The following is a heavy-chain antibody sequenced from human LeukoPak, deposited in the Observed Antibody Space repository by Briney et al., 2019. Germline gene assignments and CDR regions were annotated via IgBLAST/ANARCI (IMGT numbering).Heavy chain of an antibody. J-gene: IGHJ4*02. D-gene: IGHD1-26*01. V-gene: IGHV1-2*04. CDR1: XYTFAGXF. Sequence: XXASXYTFAGXFIHWVRQAPGQGLEWMGRINPNSGDTEYAPKFQGWVTMTRDTSISTAYVEVRRLISDDTAVYYCARDLASTSNWEFDFWGQGTLVIVSS. CDR2: INPNSGDT. CDR3: ARDLASTSNWEFDF.